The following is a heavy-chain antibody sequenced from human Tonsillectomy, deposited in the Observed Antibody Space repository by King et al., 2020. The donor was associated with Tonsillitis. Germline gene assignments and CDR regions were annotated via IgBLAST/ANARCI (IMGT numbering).Heavy chain of an antibody. CDR1: GYAFTTYY. CDR2: VNPGGGST. Sequence: QLVQSGAEVKKPGASVKVSCKASGYAFTTYYIHWVRQAPGQGLDWMGIVNPGGGSTTYAQKFQGRVTMTRDTSTSTVYMELSSLRSDDTAVYFCARGDSYGSGWDTPTGYWGQGTLVIVSS. J-gene: IGHJ4*02. V-gene: IGHV1-46*03. D-gene: IGHD3-10*01. CDR3: ARGDSYGSGWDTPTGY.